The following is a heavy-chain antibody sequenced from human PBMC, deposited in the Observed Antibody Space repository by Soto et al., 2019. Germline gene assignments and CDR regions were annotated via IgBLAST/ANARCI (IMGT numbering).Heavy chain of an antibody. CDR2: ISYDGSNK. CDR1: GFTFSSYA. Sequence: VQLVECGGGVVQPGRSLRLSCAASGFTFSSYAMHWVRQAPGKGLEWVAVISYDGSNKYYADSVKGRFTISRDNSKNTLYLQMNSLRAEDTAVYYCARVRAAAGAGWFDPWGQGTLVTVSS. V-gene: IGHV3-30-3*01. J-gene: IGHJ5*02. CDR3: ARVRAAAGAGWFDP. D-gene: IGHD6-13*01.